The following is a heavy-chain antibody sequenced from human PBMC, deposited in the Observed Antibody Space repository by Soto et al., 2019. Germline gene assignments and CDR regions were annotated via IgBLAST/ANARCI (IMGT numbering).Heavy chain of an antibody. CDR3: ARVDVYGDAGDDY. CDR2: IGSDGRRD. J-gene: IGHJ4*01. Sequence: QVQLVESGGGVVQPGGSLRLSCAASGFTFGRHGMHWVRQAPGKGLEWVAVIGSDGRRDSYADSVKGRFTISRDNCENTLHLQMTGRRVEVTAVYYCARVDVYGDAGDDYWGHATVVTVSP. D-gene: IGHD4-17*01. V-gene: IGHV3-33*01. CDR1: GFTFGRHG.